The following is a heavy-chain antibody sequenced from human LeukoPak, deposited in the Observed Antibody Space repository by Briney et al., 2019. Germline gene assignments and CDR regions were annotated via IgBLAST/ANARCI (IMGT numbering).Heavy chain of an antibody. J-gene: IGHJ5*02. CDR2: IYGNDDK. CDR1: GFSLSTSGVG. Sequence: SGPTLLKPTPTLTLTCTFSGFSLSTSGVGVGWIRQPPGKALEWLALIYGNDDKRYSPSLKSRLTITKDTSKNQVVLTMTNVDPVDTATYYCAHRRRTGLENWFDPWGQGTLVTVSS. CDR3: AHRRRTGLENWFDP. V-gene: IGHV2-5*01. D-gene: IGHD1-1*01.